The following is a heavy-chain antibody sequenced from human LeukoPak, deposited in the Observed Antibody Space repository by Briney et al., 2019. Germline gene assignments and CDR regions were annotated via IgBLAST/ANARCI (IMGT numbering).Heavy chain of an antibody. J-gene: IGHJ4*02. CDR1: GFTFSSYA. CDR3: AKDIWATGYYMILDY. Sequence: GGSLRLSCAASGFTFSSYAMSWVRQAPGKGLEWVSAISGSGGSTYYADSVKGRFTISRDNAKNSLYLQMNSLRAEDTALYYCAKDIWATGYYMILDYWGQGTLVTVSS. D-gene: IGHD3-9*01. V-gene: IGHV3-23*01. CDR2: ISGSGGST.